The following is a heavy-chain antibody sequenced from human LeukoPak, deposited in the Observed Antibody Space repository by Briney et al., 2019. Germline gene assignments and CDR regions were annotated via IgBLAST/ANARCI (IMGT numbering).Heavy chain of an antibody. CDR1: GFTFSSYA. CDR2: ISGRGGST. V-gene: IGHV3-23*01. Sequence: GGSLRLSCATSGFTFSSYAMNWVRQAPGKGLEWVSAISGRGGSTYYADSVKGRFTISRENSKNTLFLQMNSLRAEDTAVYYCTRLLLRGTGMDVWGQGTTVTVSS. CDR3: TRLLLRGTGMDV. J-gene: IGHJ6*02. D-gene: IGHD2-15*01.